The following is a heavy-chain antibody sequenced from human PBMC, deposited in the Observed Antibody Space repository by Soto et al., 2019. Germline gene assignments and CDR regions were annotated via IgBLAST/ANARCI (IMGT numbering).Heavy chain of an antibody. J-gene: IGHJ4*02. V-gene: IGHV3-11*03. CDR1: GSSFSDYY. CDR2: ITSSSSYT. Sequence: GGSLRLSCAASGSSFSDYYMSWFRQSPGKGLEWLSYITSSSSYTHYADSVKGRFTISRDNAKNSLYLQMNSLRADDTAVYYCAGGQDNLAVNFDYWGQGTPVTVSS. CDR3: AGGQDNLAVNFDY. D-gene: IGHD1-1*01.